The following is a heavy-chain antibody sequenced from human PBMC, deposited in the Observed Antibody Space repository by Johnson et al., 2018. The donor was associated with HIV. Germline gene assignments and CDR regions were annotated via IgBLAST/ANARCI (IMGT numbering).Heavy chain of an antibody. D-gene: IGHD3-22*01. CDR2: ISFDGNNK. J-gene: IGHJ3*02. Sequence: QMQLVESGGGVVQPGRSLRLSCAASGFTFSSYGMHWVRQAPGKGPEWVAVISFDGNNKYFADSVKGRFTISRDNSRYTLYLQMSSLRAEDTAVYYCAKGIPKYDSRGYDAFDIWGQGTMVTVSS. V-gene: IGHV3-30*18. CDR1: GFTFSSYG. CDR3: AKGIPKYDSRGYDAFDI.